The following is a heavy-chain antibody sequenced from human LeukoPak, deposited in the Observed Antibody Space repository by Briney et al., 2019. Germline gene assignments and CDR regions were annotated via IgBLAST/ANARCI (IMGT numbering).Heavy chain of an antibody. CDR1: GFTFSSFS. CDR3: ASYPYSGSYFFDY. V-gene: IGHV3-21*01. CDR2: ISSSSSYI. Sequence: GGSLRLSCAASGFTFSSFSMNWVRQAPGKGLEWVSSISSSSSYIYYADSVKGRFTISRDNAKNSLYLQMNSLRAEDTAVYYCASYPYSGSYFFDYWGQGTLVTVSS. D-gene: IGHD1-26*01. J-gene: IGHJ4*02.